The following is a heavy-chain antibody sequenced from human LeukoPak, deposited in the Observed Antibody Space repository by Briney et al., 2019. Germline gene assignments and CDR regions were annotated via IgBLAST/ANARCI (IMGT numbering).Heavy chain of an antibody. J-gene: IGHJ1*01. V-gene: IGHV3-43D*04. CDR2: ISWDGGST. CDR1: GFTFDDYA. CDR3: AKDISQRCSGGSCYSDVVFQH. Sequence: PGGSLRLSCAASGFTFDDYATHWVRQAPGKGLEWVSLISWDGGSTYYADSVKGRFTISRDNSKNSLYLQMNSLRAEDTALYYCAKDISQRCSGGSCYSDVVFQHWGQGTLVTVSS. D-gene: IGHD2-15*01.